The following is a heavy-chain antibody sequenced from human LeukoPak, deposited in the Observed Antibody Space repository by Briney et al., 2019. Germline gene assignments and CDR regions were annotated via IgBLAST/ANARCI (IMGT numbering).Heavy chain of an antibody. D-gene: IGHD6-19*01. CDR3: ARGGQWLEYYFDY. V-gene: IGHV4-4*07. Sequence: PSETLSLTCTVSGGSLRSYYWSWIRQPAGKGLEWIGRIYTSGSTNYNPSLTSRVTMSVDTSKNQFSLTLSSVTAADTAVYYCARGGQWLEYYFDYWGQGTLVTVSS. CDR1: GGSLRSYY. CDR2: IYTSGST. J-gene: IGHJ4*02.